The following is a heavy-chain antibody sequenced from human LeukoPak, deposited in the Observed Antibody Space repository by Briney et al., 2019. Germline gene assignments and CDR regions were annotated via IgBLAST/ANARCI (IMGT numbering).Heavy chain of an antibody. Sequence: GGSLRLSCAASGFTVSSNYMSWVRQAPGKGLEWVSSISSSSSYIYYADSVKGRFTISRDNAKNSLYLQMNSLRAEDTAVYYCARDRSYYDSSGYYGYWGQGTLVTVSS. D-gene: IGHD3-22*01. CDR1: GFTVSSNY. CDR2: ISSSSSYI. CDR3: ARDRSYYDSSGYYGY. J-gene: IGHJ4*02. V-gene: IGHV3-21*01.